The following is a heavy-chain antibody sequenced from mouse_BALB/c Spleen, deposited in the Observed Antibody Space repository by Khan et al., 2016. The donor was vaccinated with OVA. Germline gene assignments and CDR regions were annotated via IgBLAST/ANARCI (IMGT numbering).Heavy chain of an antibody. J-gene: IGHJ2*01. CDR3: ASMARK. CDR2: IDPQNGNT. V-gene: IGHV14-3*02. CDR1: GLNIKDTY. Sequence: VQLKESGAELVKSGATVKLSCTASGLNIKDTYMHWLKQWPEPGLEWIGRIDPQNGNTKYDQKFKGKATITADTSYTTAYLQLSSLTSADTAVYDCASMARKWGQGTTLTVSS.